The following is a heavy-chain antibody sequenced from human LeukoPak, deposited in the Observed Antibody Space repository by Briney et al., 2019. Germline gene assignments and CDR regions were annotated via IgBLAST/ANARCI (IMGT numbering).Heavy chain of an antibody. CDR1: GGSISSSNW. J-gene: IGHJ3*02. CDR3: ARITDRTIFGEIMHGFDI. D-gene: IGHD3-3*01. CDR2: IYHSGST. Sequence: SETLSLTCAVPGGSISSSNWWSWVRQPPGKGLEWIGEIYHSGSTNYNPSLKSRGTISVDTSNNQFSLKLSSVTAADTAVYYCARITDRTIFGEIMHGFDIWGQGTPVTVSS. V-gene: IGHV4-4*02.